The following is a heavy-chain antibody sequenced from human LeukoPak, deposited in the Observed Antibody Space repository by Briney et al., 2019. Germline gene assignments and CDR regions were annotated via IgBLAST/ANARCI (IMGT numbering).Heavy chain of an antibody. D-gene: IGHD5-24*01. J-gene: IGHJ4*02. CDR2: ISSSSSYI. CDR1: GFTFSSYS. Sequence: GGSLRLSCAASGFTFSSYSMNWVRQAPGKGLEWVSSISSSSSYIYYADSVKGRFTISRDNAKNSLYLQMNSLRAEDTAVYYCARWNFFRDQAYFDYWGQGTLVTVSS. V-gene: IGHV3-21*01. CDR3: ARWNFFRDQAYFDY.